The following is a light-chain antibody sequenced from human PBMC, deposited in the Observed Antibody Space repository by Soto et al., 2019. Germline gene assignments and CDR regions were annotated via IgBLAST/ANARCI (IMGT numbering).Light chain of an antibody. Sequence: IKMTQSPSSLSASVGYRVTITCRASQSITNCLNWYQQKPGKAPKLLIFTTSSLHTGVPSRFSGSGSGTDFTLTISCLQPEDVTTYNSPQCCSTPRTFGQGTRLEIK. CDR1: QSITNC. V-gene: IGKV1-39*01. J-gene: IGKJ5*01. CDR3: PQCCSTPRT. CDR2: TTS.